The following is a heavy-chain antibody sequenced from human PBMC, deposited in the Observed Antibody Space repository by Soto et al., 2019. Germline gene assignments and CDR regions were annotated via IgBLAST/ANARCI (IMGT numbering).Heavy chain of an antibody. D-gene: IGHD5-18*01. Sequence: GGSLRLSCAASGFTFSNHWMHWVRQAPGKGLEWVSRINSDGSTTTYADSVKGRFTISRHNSKNTLYLQMNSLRAEDTAVYYCAKDHGWIQLWPSNFDYWGQGTLVTVSS. CDR3: AKDHGWIQLWPSNFDY. CDR1: GFTFSNHW. V-gene: IGHV3-74*01. J-gene: IGHJ4*02. CDR2: INSDGSTT.